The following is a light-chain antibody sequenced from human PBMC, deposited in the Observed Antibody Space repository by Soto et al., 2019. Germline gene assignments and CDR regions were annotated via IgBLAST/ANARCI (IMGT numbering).Light chain of an antibody. Sequence: EIVMTQSPATLSVSPGERATLSCRASQSVSSNLAWYQQKPGQAPRLLIYGASTRATGIPARFRGSGSGTEFTLTSSSLHSEDFAFYYCQQYNNWPPWTCGQGTKVEIK. V-gene: IGKV3-15*01. CDR1: QSVSSN. J-gene: IGKJ1*01. CDR3: QQYNNWPPWT. CDR2: GAS.